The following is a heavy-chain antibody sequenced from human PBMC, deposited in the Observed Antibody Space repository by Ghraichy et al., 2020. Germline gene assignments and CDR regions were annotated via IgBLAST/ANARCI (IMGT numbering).Heavy chain of an antibody. CDR3: ARSSGWSPYFDY. Sequence: LSLTCAASGFTFSSYGMHWVRQAPGKGLEWVAVIWYDGSNKYYADSVKGRFTISRDNSKNTLYLQMNSLRAEDTAVYYCARSSGWSPYFDYWGQGTLVTVSS. CDR2: IWYDGSNK. V-gene: IGHV3-33*01. CDR1: GFTFSSYG. D-gene: IGHD6-19*01. J-gene: IGHJ4*02.